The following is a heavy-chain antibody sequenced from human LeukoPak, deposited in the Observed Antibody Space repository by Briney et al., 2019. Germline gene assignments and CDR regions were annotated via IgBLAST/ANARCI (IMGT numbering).Heavy chain of an antibody. CDR2: IIPILGIA. D-gene: IGHD5-18*01. V-gene: IGHV1-69*04. CDR3: AREVVVDTAMVSEYYFDY. CDR1: GGTFSSYA. Sequence: SVKVSCKASGGTFSSYAISWVRQARGQGLEWMGRIIPILGIANYAQKFQGRVTITAHKSTSTAYMELTSLRSEDTAVYYCAREVVVDTAMVSEYYFDYWGQGTLVTVSS. J-gene: IGHJ4*02.